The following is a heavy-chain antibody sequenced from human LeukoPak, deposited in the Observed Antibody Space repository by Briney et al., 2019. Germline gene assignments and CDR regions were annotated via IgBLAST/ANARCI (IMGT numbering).Heavy chain of an antibody. Sequence: GGSLRLSCAASGFTFSSYAMSWVRQAPGKGLEWDSAFSGSGGSTYYADSVKGRFTISRDNSKNTLYLQMNSLGAEDTAVDYCAKDPNRAWQQLASSPYDYWSQGTLVTVSS. D-gene: IGHD6-13*01. CDR2: FSGSGGST. J-gene: IGHJ4*02. V-gene: IGHV3-23*01. CDR3: AKDPNRAWQQLASSPYDY. CDR1: GFTFSSYA.